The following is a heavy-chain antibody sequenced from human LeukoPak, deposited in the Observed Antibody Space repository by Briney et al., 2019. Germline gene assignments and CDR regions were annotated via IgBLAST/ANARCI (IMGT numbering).Heavy chain of an antibody. V-gene: IGHV4-39*01. J-gene: IGHJ3*02. D-gene: IGHD3-22*01. Sequence: SEALSLTCTVSGGSISSSSYYWGWIRQPPGKGLEWIRSIYYSGSTYYNPSLKSRVTISVDTSKNQFSLKLSSVTAADTAVYYCARHPESYYYDSSAPPWDAFDIWGQGTMVTVSS. CDR3: ARHPESYYYDSSAPPWDAFDI. CDR2: IYYSGST. CDR1: GGSISSSSYY.